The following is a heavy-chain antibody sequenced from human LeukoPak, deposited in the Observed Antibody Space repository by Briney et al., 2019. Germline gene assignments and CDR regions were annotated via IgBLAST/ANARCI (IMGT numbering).Heavy chain of an antibody. J-gene: IGHJ4*02. CDR2: IYYTGTT. Sequence: KPSETLSLTCTVSGGSISSTNYYWGWIRQPPGKGLGWIGNIYYTGTTYYNPSLTSRVTISVDTSKNQFSLKLSSVTAADTAVYYCARELSVRGVIIHWGQGTLVTVSS. CDR3: ARELSVRGVIIH. CDR1: GGSISSTNYY. D-gene: IGHD3-10*01. V-gene: IGHV4-39*07.